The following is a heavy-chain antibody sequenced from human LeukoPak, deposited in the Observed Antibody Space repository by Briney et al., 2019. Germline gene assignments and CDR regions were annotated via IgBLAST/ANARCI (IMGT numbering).Heavy chain of an antibody. Sequence: SETLSLACTVSGGSISSYYWSWIRQPPGKGLEWIWYIYYSGSTNYNPSLKSRVTISVDTSKNQFSLKLSSVTAADTAVYYCAREDPHDEYVYWYSDLWGRGTLVTVSS. CDR1: GGSISSYY. V-gene: IGHV4-59*01. D-gene: IGHD6-6*01. J-gene: IGHJ2*01. CDR3: AREDPHDEYVYWYSDL. CDR2: IYYSGST.